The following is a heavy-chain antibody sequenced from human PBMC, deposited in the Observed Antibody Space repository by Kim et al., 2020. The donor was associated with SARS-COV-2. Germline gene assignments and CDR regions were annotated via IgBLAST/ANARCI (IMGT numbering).Heavy chain of an antibody. CDR3: ARDPEGGGGYCSGGSCYGFDY. J-gene: IGHJ4*02. D-gene: IGHD2-15*01. CDR1: GGSISSYY. Sequence: SETLSLTCTVSGGSISSYYWSWIRQPPGKGLEWIGYIYYSGSTNYNPSLKSRVTISVDTSKNQFSLKLSSVTAADTAVYYCARDPEGGGGYCSGGSCYGFDYWGQGTLFTVSS. CDR2: IYYSGST. V-gene: IGHV4-59*01.